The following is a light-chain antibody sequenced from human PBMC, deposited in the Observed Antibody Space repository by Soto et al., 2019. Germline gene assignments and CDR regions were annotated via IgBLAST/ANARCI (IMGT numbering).Light chain of an antibody. J-gene: IGLJ2*01. CDR2: KNN. CDR3: SAWDDSLSGVV. Sequence: QSVLTRPPSASGTPGQRVTISCSGSSSNIGSNYVYWYQHLPGMAPKLLIFKNNQRPSGVPDRFSGSKSGTSASLAISGLRSEDETHYYCSAWDDSLSGVVFGGGTKLTVL. V-gene: IGLV1-47*01. CDR1: SSNIGSNY.